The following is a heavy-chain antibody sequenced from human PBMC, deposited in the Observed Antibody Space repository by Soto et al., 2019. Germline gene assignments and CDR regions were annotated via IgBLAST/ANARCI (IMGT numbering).Heavy chain of an antibody. CDR3: ARTSGSYYYFDY. CDR2: TDWDDDK. CDR1: GFSLSTSGMC. D-gene: IGHD1-26*01. J-gene: IGHJ4*02. V-gene: IGHV2-70*01. Sequence: SGPTLVNPPQPLTRTCTFSGFSLSTSGMCVSWIRQPPGKALEWLALTDWDDDKYYSTSLKTRLTISKDTSKNQVVLTMTNMDPVDTATYYCARTSGSYYYFDYWGQGTLVTVSS.